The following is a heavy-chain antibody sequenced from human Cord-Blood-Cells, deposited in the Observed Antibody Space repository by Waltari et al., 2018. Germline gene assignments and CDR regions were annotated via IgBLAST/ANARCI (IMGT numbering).Heavy chain of an antibody. Sequence: QVQLVESGGGVVQPGRSLRLSCAASGFTFSSYGMHWVRQAPGRGRGLCALISYEERNEYYADTVKGRFTIARDNSKNTLYLQMNSLRAEETAVYYCAKGGATRHLDYWGQGTLVTVSS. CDR1: GFTFSSYG. V-gene: IGHV3-30*18. CDR3: AKGGATRHLDY. CDR2: ISYEERNE. J-gene: IGHJ4*02. D-gene: IGHD3-16*01.